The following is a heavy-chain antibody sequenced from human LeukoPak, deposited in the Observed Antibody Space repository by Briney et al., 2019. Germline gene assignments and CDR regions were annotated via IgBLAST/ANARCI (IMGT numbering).Heavy chain of an antibody. V-gene: IGHV4-31*03. CDR2: IYYSGST. J-gene: IGHJ4*02. CDR3: ARGSGDGYMKIDY. Sequence: PSETLSLTCTVSGGSISSGGYYWSWIRQHPGKGLEWIGYIYYSGSTYYNPSLKSRVTISVDTSKNQFSLKLSSVTAADTAVYYCARGSGDGYMKIDYWGQGTQVTVSS. CDR1: GGSISSGGYY. D-gene: IGHD5-24*01.